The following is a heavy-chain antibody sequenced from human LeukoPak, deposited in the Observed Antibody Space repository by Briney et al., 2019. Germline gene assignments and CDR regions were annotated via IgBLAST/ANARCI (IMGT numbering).Heavy chain of an antibody. V-gene: IGHV1-69*04. J-gene: IGHJ4*02. CDR2: IIPILGIA. CDR1: GGTFSSYA. Sequence: SVKVSCKASGGTFSSYAISWVRQAPGQGLERMGRIIPILGIANYAQKFQGRVTITADKSTSTAYMELSSLRSEDTAVYYCARDREMAEYWGQGTLVTVSS. D-gene: IGHD5-24*01. CDR3: ARDREMAEY.